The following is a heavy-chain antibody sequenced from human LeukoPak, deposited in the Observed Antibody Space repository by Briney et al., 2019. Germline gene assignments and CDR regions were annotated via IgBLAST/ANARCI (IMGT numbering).Heavy chain of an antibody. Sequence: GGSLRLSCAASGFTFSSYSMNWVRQAPGKGLEWVSSISISSSYIYYADSVKGRFTIPRDNAKNSLYLQMNSLRAEDTAVYYCARTIAAAGLGFDYWGQGTLVTVSS. CDR1: GFTFSSYS. V-gene: IGHV3-21*01. CDR3: ARTIAAAGLGFDY. D-gene: IGHD6-13*01. J-gene: IGHJ4*02. CDR2: ISISSSYI.